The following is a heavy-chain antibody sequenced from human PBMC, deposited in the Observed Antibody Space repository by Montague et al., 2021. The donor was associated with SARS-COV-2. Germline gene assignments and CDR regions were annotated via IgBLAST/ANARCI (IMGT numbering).Heavy chain of an antibody. CDR2: IRYDGSNK. V-gene: IGHV3-33*01. J-gene: IGHJ4*02. D-gene: IGHD3-10*01. Sequence: SLRLSCAASGFTFNSYGMHWVRQAPGKGLEWVAVIRYDGSNKYYADSVKGRFTISRDNSKNTLYLQMYSLRAEDTAVYYCARDPSCCSRFGEFGYWGQGTLVTVSS. CDR3: ARDPSCCSRFGEFGY. CDR1: GFTFNSYG.